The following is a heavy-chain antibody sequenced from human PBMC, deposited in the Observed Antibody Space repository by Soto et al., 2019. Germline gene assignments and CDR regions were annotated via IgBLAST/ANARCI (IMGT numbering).Heavy chain of an antibody. D-gene: IGHD2-2*01. CDR2: ISGSGGST. CDR1: GFTFSSYA. Sequence: PGGSLRLSCAASGFTFSSYAMSWVRQAPGKGLEWVSAISGSGGSTYYADSVKGRFTISRDNSKNTLYLQMNSLRAEDTAVYYCAKGPPIVVVPAAIDFDYWGQGTLVTVSS. V-gene: IGHV3-23*01. CDR3: AKGPPIVVVPAAIDFDY. J-gene: IGHJ4*02.